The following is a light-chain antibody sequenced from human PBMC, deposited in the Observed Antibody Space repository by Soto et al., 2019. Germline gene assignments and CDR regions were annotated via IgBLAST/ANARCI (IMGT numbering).Light chain of an antibody. Sequence: QSALTQPPSASGSPGQSVTISCTGTSSDVGGYNYVSWYQQHPGKAPKLMIYEGSKRPSGVSNRFSGSKSGNTASLTISGLQAEDEAHYYCCSYARSSTYVFGTGTKVTVL. CDR1: SSDVGGYNY. CDR2: EGS. CDR3: CSYARSSTYV. J-gene: IGLJ1*01. V-gene: IGLV2-23*01.